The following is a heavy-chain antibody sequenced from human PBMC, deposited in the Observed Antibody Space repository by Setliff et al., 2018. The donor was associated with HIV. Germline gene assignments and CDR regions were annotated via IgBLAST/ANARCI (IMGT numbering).Heavy chain of an antibody. CDR3: AREFPGGTKGFDY. D-gene: IGHD1-26*01. CDR1: GHSFTTYF. J-gene: IGHJ4*02. CDR2: INPSGGEP. Sequence: GASVKVSCKASGHSFTTYFLHWVRQAPGQGLEWMGMINPSGGEPSYAQRFQGRVTMTRDTSTSTVYMDLSRLRSEDTAVYYCAREFPGGTKGFDYWGQGTLVTVS. V-gene: IGHV1-46*01.